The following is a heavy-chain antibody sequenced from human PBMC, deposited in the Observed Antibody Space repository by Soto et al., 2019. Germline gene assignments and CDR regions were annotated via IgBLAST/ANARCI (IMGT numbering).Heavy chain of an antibody. J-gene: IGHJ4*02. Sequence: SVKVSCKASGVTFSSYAISWVRQAPGQGLEWMGGIIPICGTANYAQKFQDRVTITADESTSTAYMELSSLRSEDTAVYYCARDVGYDSSGKYFDYWGQGTLVTVSS. V-gene: IGHV1-69*13. CDR2: IIPICGTA. D-gene: IGHD3-22*01. CDR3: ARDVGYDSSGKYFDY. CDR1: GVTFSSYA.